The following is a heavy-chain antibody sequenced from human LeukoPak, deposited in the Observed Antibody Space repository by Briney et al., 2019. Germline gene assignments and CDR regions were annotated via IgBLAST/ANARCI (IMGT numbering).Heavy chain of an antibody. CDR1: GGSFSGYY. CDR2: INHSGST. V-gene: IGHV4-34*01. Sequence: SETLSLTCAVYGGSFSGYYWSWIRQPPGKGLEWIGEINHSGSTNYNPSLKSRVTISVDTSKNQFSLKLSSVTAADTAVYYCARVLGDYSSSWYSEDVWGQGTTVTVSS. J-gene: IGHJ6*02. D-gene: IGHD6-13*01. CDR3: ARVLGDYSSSWYSEDV.